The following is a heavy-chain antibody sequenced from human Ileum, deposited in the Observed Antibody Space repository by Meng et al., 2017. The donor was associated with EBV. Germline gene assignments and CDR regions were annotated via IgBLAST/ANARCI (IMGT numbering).Heavy chain of an antibody. Sequence: HITLMSPAPTWVKPTRTLTLTCTFLGFSPSISGVVVGWIRQPPGKALEWLAMIYGQGDKHYSPSLTSRLTITKDTSKNQVVLTMTNMDSVDTATYYCALRPRQLLRGWFDSWGQGALVTVSS. D-gene: IGHD6-13*01. V-gene: IGHV2-5*01. J-gene: IGHJ5*01. CDR1: GFSPSISGVV. CDR2: IYGQGDK. CDR3: ALRPRQLLRGWFDS.